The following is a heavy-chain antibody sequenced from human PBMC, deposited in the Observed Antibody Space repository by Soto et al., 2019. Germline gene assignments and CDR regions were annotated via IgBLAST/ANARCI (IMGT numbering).Heavy chain of an antibody. CDR2: INPNSGGT. J-gene: IGHJ4*02. Sequence: ASVKVSCKASGYTFTGYYMHWVRQAPGQGLEWMGWINPNSGGTNYAQKFQGRVTMTRDTSISTAYMELSRLRSDDTAVYYCASSHYYDSSGYYPPYFDYWGQGTLVTVSS. CDR1: GYTFTGYY. V-gene: IGHV1-2*02. CDR3: ASSHYYDSSGYYPPYFDY. D-gene: IGHD3-22*01.